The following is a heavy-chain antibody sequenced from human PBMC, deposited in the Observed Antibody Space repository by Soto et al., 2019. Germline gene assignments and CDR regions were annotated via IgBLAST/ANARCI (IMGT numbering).Heavy chain of an antibody. Sequence: QVQLVQSGAEVKKPGSSVKVSCKASGGTFSSYAISWVRQAPGQGLEWMGGIIPIFGTANYAQKFQGRVTITADESTSTAYMELSSLRSEDTAVYYCARAGVGFGGVIVVGGFDYWGQGTLVTVSS. CDR2: IIPIFGTA. CDR1: GGTFSSYA. D-gene: IGHD3-16*02. V-gene: IGHV1-69*01. J-gene: IGHJ4*02. CDR3: ARAGVGFGGVIVVGGFDY.